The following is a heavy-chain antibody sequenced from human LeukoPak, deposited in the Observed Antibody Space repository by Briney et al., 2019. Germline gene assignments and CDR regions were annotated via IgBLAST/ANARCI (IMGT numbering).Heavy chain of an antibody. J-gene: IGHJ5*02. CDR1: GFTLSSYA. CDR3: ARGEAYYYDSSGYYYGINWFDP. Sequence: PGGSLRLSCAASGFTLSSYAMSWVRQAPGKGQEWVSVISGSGDSTYYADSVRGRFTISRDNSMNTLYLQMNSLRAEDTAVYYCARGEAYYYDSSGYYYGINWFDPWGQGTLVTVSS. V-gene: IGHV3-23*01. CDR2: ISGSGDST. D-gene: IGHD3-22*01.